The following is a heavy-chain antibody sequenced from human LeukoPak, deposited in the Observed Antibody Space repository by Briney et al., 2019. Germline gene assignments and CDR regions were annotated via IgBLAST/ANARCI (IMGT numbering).Heavy chain of an antibody. D-gene: IGHD5-24*01. CDR3: ARDPYPFVEMATNFFDY. J-gene: IGHJ4*02. CDR1: GYTFTSYG. Sequence: ASVKVSCKASGYTFTSYGISWVRQAPGQGLEWMGWISAYNGNTNYAQKLQGRVTMTTDTSTSTAYMELRSLRSDDTAVYYCARDPYPFVEMATNFFDYRGQGTLVTVSS. CDR2: ISAYNGNT. V-gene: IGHV1-18*01.